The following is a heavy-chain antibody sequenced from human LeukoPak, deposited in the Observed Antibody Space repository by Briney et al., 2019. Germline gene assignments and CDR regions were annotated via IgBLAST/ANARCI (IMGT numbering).Heavy chain of an antibody. V-gene: IGHV4-39*07. D-gene: IGHD6-13*01. Sequence: SETLSLTCTVSGGSISSSSYYWGWIRQPPGKGLEWIGSIYYSGSTYYNPSLKSRVTISVDTSKNQFSLKLSSVTAADTAVYYCARPLAAAGTIDPWGQGTLVTVSS. CDR2: IYYSGST. CDR3: ARPLAAAGTIDP. CDR1: GGSISSSSYY. J-gene: IGHJ5*02.